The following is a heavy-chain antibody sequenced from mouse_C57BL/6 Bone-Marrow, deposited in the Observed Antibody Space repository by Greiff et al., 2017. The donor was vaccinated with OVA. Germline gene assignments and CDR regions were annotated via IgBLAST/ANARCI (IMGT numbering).Heavy chain of an antibody. D-gene: IGHD2-12*01. V-gene: IGHV5-12*01. Sequence: EVKLVESGGGLVQPGGSLKLSCAASGFTFSDYYMYWVRQTPEKRLEWVAYISNGGGSTYYPDTVKGRFTISRENAKNTLYLQMSRRKSEDTAMYYFCVTRYFDYWGQGTTLTVSS. CDR2: ISNGGGST. J-gene: IGHJ2*01. CDR1: GFTFSDYY. CDR3: CVTRYFDY.